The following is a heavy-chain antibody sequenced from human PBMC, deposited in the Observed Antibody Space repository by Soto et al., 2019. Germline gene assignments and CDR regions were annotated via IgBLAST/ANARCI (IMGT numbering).Heavy chain of an antibody. CDR3: AREDVLTGYLNWFYP. D-gene: IGHD3-9*01. CDR1: GGSISSGGYF. Sequence: PSETLSRTCTVSGGSISSGGYFWNWILQHPGKGLEWIGYIYYSGGTYYNPSLKSRVTISVDTSKNQFSLKLSSVTAADTAVYYCAREDVLTGYLNWFYPWGQGTLVTVSS. V-gene: IGHV4-31*03. J-gene: IGHJ5*02. CDR2: IYYSGGT.